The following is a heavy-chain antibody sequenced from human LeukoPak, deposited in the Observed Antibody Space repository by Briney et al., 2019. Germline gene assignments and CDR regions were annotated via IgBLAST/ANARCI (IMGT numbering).Heavy chain of an antibody. D-gene: IGHD2-21*02. CDR3: ASRRGGDSFDY. CDR2: INYSGNT. V-gene: IGHV4-39*07. J-gene: IGHJ4*02. Sequence: SETLSLTCTVSSGSISSRSYYWDWIRQPPGKGLEWIGGINYSGNTYYNPSLKSRVTISIDTSKNQFSLKLSSVTAADTAVYYCASRRGGDSFDYWGQGTLVTASS. CDR1: SGSISSRSYY.